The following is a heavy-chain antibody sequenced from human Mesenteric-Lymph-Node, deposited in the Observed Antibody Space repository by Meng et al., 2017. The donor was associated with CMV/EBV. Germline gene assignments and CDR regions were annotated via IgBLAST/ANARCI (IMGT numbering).Heavy chain of an antibody. V-gene: IGHV3-23*01. D-gene: IGHD3-10*01. CDR2: ISTSGGST. J-gene: IGHJ4*02. CDR3: ARDFAAGRGGLDY. CDR1: GFTFSSYA. Sequence: CAASGFTFSSYAMNWVRQAPGKGLEWVSGISTSGGSTYYPDSVKGRFTISRDNAKNTLYLQMNSLRAEDTAVYYCARDFAAGRGGLDYWGQGTLVTVSS.